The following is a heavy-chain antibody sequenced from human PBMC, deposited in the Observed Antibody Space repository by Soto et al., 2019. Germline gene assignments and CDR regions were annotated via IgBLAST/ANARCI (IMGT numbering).Heavy chain of an antibody. V-gene: IGHV1-18*01. CDR1: GYTFNNYG. D-gene: IGHD3-10*01. J-gene: IGHJ3*02. CDR3: ARGPRRFGELFDAFDI. Sequence: QVQLVQSGYEVKEPGASVTVSCKASGYTFNNYGITWVRQAPGQGLEWIGWISAYNGNANYAQKFQGRVTLTRDTAASTAYLELRSLRSDDTAVYYCARGPRRFGELFDAFDIWGQGTMVPVSS. CDR2: ISAYNGNA.